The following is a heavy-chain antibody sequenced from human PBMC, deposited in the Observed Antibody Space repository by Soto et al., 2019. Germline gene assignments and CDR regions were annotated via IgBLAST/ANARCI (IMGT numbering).Heavy chain of an antibody. Sequence: SETLSLTCTVSGGSISGYYWIWIRQPAGKGLEWIGRTFISGSTNYNPSLESRLTMSVDMSKNQFSMKLSSVTAADTAVYYCASALLDYGDYYFDNWGQGVLVTVSS. CDR3: ASALLDYGDYYFDN. CDR2: TFISGST. V-gene: IGHV4-4*07. CDR1: GGSISGYY. D-gene: IGHD4-17*01. J-gene: IGHJ4*02.